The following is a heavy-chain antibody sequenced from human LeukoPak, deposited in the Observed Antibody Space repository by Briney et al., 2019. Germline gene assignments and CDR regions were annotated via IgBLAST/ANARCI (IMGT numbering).Heavy chain of an antibody. Sequence: GESLKISCKGSGYSFTSYWIGWVRQMPGKGLEWMGIIYPGDSDTRYSPSFQGQVTISADKSISTAYLQWSSLKASDTAMYYCARKSSHHSQKYYFDYWGQGTLVTVSS. CDR2: IYPGDSDT. CDR3: ARKSSHHSQKYYFDY. V-gene: IGHV5-51*01. D-gene: IGHD2-2*01. CDR1: GYSFTSYW. J-gene: IGHJ4*02.